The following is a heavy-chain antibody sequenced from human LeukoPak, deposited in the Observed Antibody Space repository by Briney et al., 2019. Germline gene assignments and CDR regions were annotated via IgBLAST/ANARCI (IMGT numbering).Heavy chain of an antibody. Sequence: GGSLRLSCAAYGFTFSSYAMHWVRQAPGKGLEWVAVISYDGSNKYYADSVKGRFTISRDNSKNTLYLQMNSLRAEDTAVYYCARAEAFGEFPFDYWDQGTLVTVSS. CDR3: ARAEAFGEFPFDY. CDR2: ISYDGSNK. V-gene: IGHV3-30-3*01. D-gene: IGHD3-10*01. CDR1: GFTFSSYA. J-gene: IGHJ4*02.